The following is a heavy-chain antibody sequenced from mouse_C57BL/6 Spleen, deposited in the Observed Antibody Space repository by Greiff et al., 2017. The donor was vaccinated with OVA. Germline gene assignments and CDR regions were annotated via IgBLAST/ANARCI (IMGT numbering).Heavy chain of an antibody. D-gene: IGHD2-12*01. Sequence: VQLQQPGAELVRPGSSVKLSCKASGYTFTSYWMHWVKQRPIQGLEWIGNIDPSDSETHYNQKFKDKATLTVDKSSSTAYMQLSSLTSEDSAVYYCARRIRPYAMDYWGQGTSVTVSS. CDR3: ARRIRPYAMDY. V-gene: IGHV1-52*01. J-gene: IGHJ4*01. CDR2: IDPSDSET. CDR1: GYTFTSYW.